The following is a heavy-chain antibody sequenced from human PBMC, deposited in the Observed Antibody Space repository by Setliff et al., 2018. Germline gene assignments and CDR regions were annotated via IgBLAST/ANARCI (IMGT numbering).Heavy chain of an antibody. Sequence: PGESLKISCKGSGYTFTNYWIGWVRQMPGKGLEWMGLIYPGDSDTRYSPSFQGQVTISADKSISTAYLQWSSLRPEDTAVYYCAKVIGGYPPKPSDYWGQGTLVTVSS. CDR2: IYPGDSDT. J-gene: IGHJ4*02. CDR3: AKVIGGYPPKPSDY. CDR1: GYTFTNYW. D-gene: IGHD3-10*01. V-gene: IGHV5-51*01.